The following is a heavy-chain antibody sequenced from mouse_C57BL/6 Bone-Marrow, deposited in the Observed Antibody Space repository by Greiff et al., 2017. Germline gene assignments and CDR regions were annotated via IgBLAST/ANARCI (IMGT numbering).Heavy chain of an antibody. D-gene: IGHD1-1*01. CDR3: ARVRYYYGSSYFDY. CDR2: IHPNSGST. CDR1: GYTFTSYW. Sequence: VQLQQPGAELVKPGASVKLSCKASGYTFTSYWMHWVKQRPGQGLEWIGMIHPNSGSTNYNEKFKSKATLTVDKSSSTAYMQLSSLTSEDSAVYYCARVRYYYGSSYFDYWGQGTTLTGSS. V-gene: IGHV1-64*01. J-gene: IGHJ2*01.